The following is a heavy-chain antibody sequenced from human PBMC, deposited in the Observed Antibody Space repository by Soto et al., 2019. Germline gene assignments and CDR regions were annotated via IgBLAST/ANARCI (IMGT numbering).Heavy chain of an antibody. CDR3: ARDLGEYYDSSGTFDY. CDR1: GFTFSSYG. D-gene: IGHD3-22*01. Sequence: GGSLRLSCAASGFTFSSYGMHWVRQAPGKGLEWVAVIWYDGSNKYYADSVKGRFTISRDNSKNTLYLQMNSLRAEDTAVYYCARDLGEYYDSSGTFDYWGQGTLVTVSS. J-gene: IGHJ4*02. V-gene: IGHV3-33*01. CDR2: IWYDGSNK.